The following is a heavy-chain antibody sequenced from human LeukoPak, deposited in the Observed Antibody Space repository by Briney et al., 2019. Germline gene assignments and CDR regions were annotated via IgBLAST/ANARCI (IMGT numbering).Heavy chain of an antibody. Sequence: SVKVSCKASGGTFSSYAISWARQAPGQGLEWMGGIIPIIGTANYAQKFQGRVTITTDESTSTAYMELSSLRSEDTAVYYCAMGGSSSWYWYFDLWGRGTLVTVFS. J-gene: IGHJ2*01. CDR2: IIPIIGTA. V-gene: IGHV1-69*05. CDR1: GGTFSSYA. D-gene: IGHD6-13*01. CDR3: AMGGSSSWYWYFDL.